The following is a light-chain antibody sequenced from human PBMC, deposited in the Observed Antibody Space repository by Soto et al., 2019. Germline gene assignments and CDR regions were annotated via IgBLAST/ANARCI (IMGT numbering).Light chain of an antibody. Sequence: QSVLTQPASVSGFPGQSLTISCTGTSSDVGGYNYVSWYQQHPGKAPKLMIYDVSNRPPGVSNRFSGSKSGNTASLTISGLQAEDEADYYCSSYTSSSTPYVFGTGTKVTVL. V-gene: IGLV2-14*01. CDR2: DVS. CDR1: SSDVGGYNY. CDR3: SSYTSSSTPYV. J-gene: IGLJ1*01.